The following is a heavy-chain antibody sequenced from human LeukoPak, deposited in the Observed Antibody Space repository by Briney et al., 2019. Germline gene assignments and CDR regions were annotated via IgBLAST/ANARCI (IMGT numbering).Heavy chain of an antibody. J-gene: IGHJ6*03. Sequence: GESLKISCKGSTGLFIGYWIGWVRQMPGKGLEWMGIIYPGDSDTRYSPSFQGHVTISVDKSTSTAYLQWSSLEASDTAIYYCMRQRLGLAGTPDSYYYYMDVWGKGTTVTISS. V-gene: IGHV5-51*01. CDR1: TGLFIGYW. D-gene: IGHD1-7*01. CDR2: IYPGDSDT. CDR3: MRQRLGLAGTPDSYYYYMDV.